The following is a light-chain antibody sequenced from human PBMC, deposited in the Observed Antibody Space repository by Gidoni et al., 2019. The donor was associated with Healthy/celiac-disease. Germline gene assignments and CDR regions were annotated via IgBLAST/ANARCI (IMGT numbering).Light chain of an antibody. Sequence: EIVMTQSPATLSVSPGERATLSCRASQSVSSNLAWYQQKPGQAPRLLIYGASTRATGIPARFSGSGSGTEFTLTISSLQSEDFAVYYCQQYNNPGAFXXXTKVEIK. J-gene: IGKJ1*01. CDR3: QQYNNPGA. V-gene: IGKV3-15*01. CDR1: QSVSSN. CDR2: GAS.